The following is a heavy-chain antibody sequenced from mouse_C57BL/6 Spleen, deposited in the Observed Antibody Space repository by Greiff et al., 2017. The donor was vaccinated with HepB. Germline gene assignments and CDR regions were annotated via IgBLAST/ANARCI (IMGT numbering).Heavy chain of an antibody. V-gene: IGHV1-52*01. CDR3: ARGITSYYYAMDD. D-gene: IGHD2-4*01. J-gene: IGHJ4*01. Sequence: VQLQQPGAELVRPGSSVKLSCKASGYTFTSYWMHWVKQRPIQGLEWIGNIDPSDSETHYNQKFKDKATLTVDKSSSTAYMQLSSLTSEDSAVYYCARGITSYYYAMDDWGQGTSVTVSS. CDR1: GYTFTSYW. CDR2: IDPSDSET.